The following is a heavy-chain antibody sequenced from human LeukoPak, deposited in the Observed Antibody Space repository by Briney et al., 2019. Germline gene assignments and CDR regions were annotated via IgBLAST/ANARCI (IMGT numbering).Heavy chain of an antibody. CDR1: GFTVSSNY. V-gene: IGHV3-66*02. CDR3: AREIAAAGTYYYYMDV. J-gene: IGHJ6*03. Sequence: GGSLRLSCAASGFTVSSNYMSWVRKAPGKGLEWVSVIYSGGSTYYADSVKGRFTISRDNSKNTLYLQMNSLRAEDTAVYYCAREIAAAGTYYYYMDVWGKGTTVTVSS. D-gene: IGHD6-13*01. CDR2: IYSGGST.